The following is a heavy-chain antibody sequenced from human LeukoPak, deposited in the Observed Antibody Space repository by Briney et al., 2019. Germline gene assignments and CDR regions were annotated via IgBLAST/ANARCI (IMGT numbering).Heavy chain of an antibody. CDR2: IRYDGSNK. V-gene: IGHV3-30*02. CDR1: GFTFSSYG. CDR3: AKDSVDYSSAGYYFDY. J-gene: IGHJ4*02. Sequence: PGGSLRLSCAASGFTFSSYGIHWVRQAPGKGLEWVAFIRYDGSNKYYADTVKGRFTISRDNSKNTLYVQMNSLRAEDTAVYYCAKDSVDYSSAGYYFDYWGQGTLVTVSS. D-gene: IGHD4-11*01.